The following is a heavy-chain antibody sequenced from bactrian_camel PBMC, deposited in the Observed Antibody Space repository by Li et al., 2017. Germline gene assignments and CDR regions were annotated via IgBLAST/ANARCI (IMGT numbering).Heavy chain of an antibody. J-gene: IGHJ6*01. D-gene: IGHD1*01. CDR3: VKEGEREPGYNEYGADFGY. CDR2: INSGGDIT. Sequence: VQLVESGGGLVQPGGSLRLSCAVNGFTFSSVAMSWVRQAPGKGLEWVSLINSGGDITYYIDSVKGRFTISRDIAKNMLYLQLTSLNTEDTAMYFCVKEGEREPGYNEYGADFGYWGQGTQVTVS. CDR1: GFTFSSVA. V-gene: IGHV3S31*01.